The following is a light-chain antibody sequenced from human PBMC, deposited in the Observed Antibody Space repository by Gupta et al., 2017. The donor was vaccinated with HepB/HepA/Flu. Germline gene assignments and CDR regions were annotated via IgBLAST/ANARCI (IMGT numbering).Light chain of an antibody. V-gene: IGKV4-1*01. J-gene: IGKJ1*01. Sequence: DIVMTQSTDSLAVSLGERDTINFKSSQSVLYSSKNKNYLSWYQQKPGQPPKLLISWASTLESLVPDRFSGAVSGTDFTLPISSLQAEDVAVYYCQQYCSTPPTFGQGTKVEIK. CDR2: WAS. CDR1: QSVLYSSKNKNY. CDR3: QQYCSTPPT.